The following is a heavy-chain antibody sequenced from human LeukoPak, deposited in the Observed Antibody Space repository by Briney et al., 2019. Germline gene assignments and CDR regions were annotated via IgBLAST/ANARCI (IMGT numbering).Heavy chain of an antibody. CDR3: AKEITMLRGIIGPANY. CDR2: ILNDGNNK. Sequence: PGGSLSLSCAASGLTFSSYGMHWVRQAPGKGLEWVAIILNDGNNKYYADSVKGRFTISRDNSKNTVYLQMNSLRAEDTAVYYCAKEITMLRGIIGPANYWGQGTLVTVSS. D-gene: IGHD3-10*01. V-gene: IGHV3-30*02. J-gene: IGHJ4*02. CDR1: GLTFSSYG.